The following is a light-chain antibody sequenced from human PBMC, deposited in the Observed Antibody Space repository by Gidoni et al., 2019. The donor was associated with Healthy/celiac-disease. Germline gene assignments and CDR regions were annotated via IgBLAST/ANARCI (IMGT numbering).Light chain of an antibody. CDR2: KAS. Sequence: DIQMTQSPSTLSASVGDRVTITCRASQSLSSWLAWYQQKPGKAPKLLIYKASSLESVVPSRFSGSGSGTEFTLTISSLQPDDFATYYCQQYNSYSPYTFGQGTKLEIK. CDR1: QSLSSW. J-gene: IGKJ2*01. V-gene: IGKV1-5*03. CDR3: QQYNSYSPYT.